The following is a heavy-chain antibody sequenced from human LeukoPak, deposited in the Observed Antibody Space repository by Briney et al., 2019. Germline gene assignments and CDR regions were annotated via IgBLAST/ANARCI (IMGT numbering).Heavy chain of an antibody. V-gene: IGHV3-30*02. CDR2: IPYDGNNK. CDR3: ARDEPTVTTGPPVGS. D-gene: IGHD4-17*01. CDR1: FFTFSTYG. Sequence: GGSLRLSCAASFFTFSTYGMHWVRQAPGKGLEWVAFIPYDGNNKYYADSVKGRFTISRDNSKNTLYMQMNSLRAEDTAVYYCARDEPTVTTGPPVGSWGQGTLVTVSS. J-gene: IGHJ4*02.